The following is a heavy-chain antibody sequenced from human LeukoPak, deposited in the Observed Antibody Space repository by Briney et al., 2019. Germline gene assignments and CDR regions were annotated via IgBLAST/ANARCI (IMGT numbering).Heavy chain of an antibody. J-gene: IGHJ3*02. D-gene: IGHD5-12*01. CDR3: ARAQWLRLYFDFGDAFDI. CDR1: GYSFTSYW. V-gene: IGHV5-51*01. CDR2: IYPGDSDT. Sequence: GESLKISCKGSGYSFTSYWIGWVRQMPGKGLEWMGIIYPGDSDTRYSPSFQGQVTISADKSISTAYLQWSSLKASDTAMYYCARAQWLRLYFDFGDAFDIWGQGTMVTASS.